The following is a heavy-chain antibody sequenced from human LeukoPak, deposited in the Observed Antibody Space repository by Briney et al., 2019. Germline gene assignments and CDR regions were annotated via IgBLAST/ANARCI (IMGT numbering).Heavy chain of an antibody. Sequence: PGRSLRLSCAASGFTFSIYAMHWVRQAPGKGLEWVAVISYDENDKYYADSVKGRFTISRDNSKNTLYLQMNSLRAEDTAVYYCARVFRRPGITMVRGVITPPFVDYWGQGTLVTVSS. D-gene: IGHD3-10*01. CDR3: ARVFRRPGITMVRGVITPPFVDY. CDR2: ISYDENDK. V-gene: IGHV3-30*04. J-gene: IGHJ4*02. CDR1: GFTFSIYA.